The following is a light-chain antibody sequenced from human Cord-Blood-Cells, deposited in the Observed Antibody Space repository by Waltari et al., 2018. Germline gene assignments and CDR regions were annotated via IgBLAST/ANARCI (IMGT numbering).Light chain of an antibody. CDR1: QGISSY. CDR2: AAS. J-gene: IGKJ3*01. Sequence: SFSASTGDRVTITCRASQGISSYLAWYQQKPGKAPKLLIYAASTLQSGVPSRFSGSGSGTDFTLTISCLQSEDFATYYCQQYYSYPFTFGPGTKVDIK. V-gene: IGKV1-8*01. CDR3: QQYYSYPFT.